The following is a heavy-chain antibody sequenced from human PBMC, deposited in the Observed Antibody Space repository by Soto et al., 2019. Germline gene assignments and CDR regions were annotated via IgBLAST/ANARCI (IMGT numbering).Heavy chain of an antibody. V-gene: IGHV5-51*01. Sequence: GESLKISCKGSGYSFTSYWIGWVRQMPGKGLEWMGIIYPGDSDTRYSPSFQGQVTISADKSISTAYLQWSSLKASDTAMYYCARGETHTEGRGAFDIWGQGTMVTVSS. D-gene: IGHD3-10*01. CDR2: IYPGDSDT. CDR1: GYSFTSYW. CDR3: ARGETHTEGRGAFDI. J-gene: IGHJ3*02.